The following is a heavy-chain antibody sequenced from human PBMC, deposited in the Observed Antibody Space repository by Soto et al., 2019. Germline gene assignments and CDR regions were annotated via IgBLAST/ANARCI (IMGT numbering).Heavy chain of an antibody. Sequence: QVQLQESGPGLVKPSETLSLTCTVSGDSLSNYYWSWIRQPPGKGLEWIGYIYYSGNTNYDPSLKSRVTMSVDTSKNQLSLTMSSVTAADTALYFCARLTAINLSGLSYYYHYIRVWGKGTTVTVTS. V-gene: IGHV4-59*08. CDR3: ARLTAINLSGLSYYYHYIRV. CDR1: GDSLSNYY. D-gene: IGHD2-21*02. CDR2: IYYSGNT. J-gene: IGHJ6*03.